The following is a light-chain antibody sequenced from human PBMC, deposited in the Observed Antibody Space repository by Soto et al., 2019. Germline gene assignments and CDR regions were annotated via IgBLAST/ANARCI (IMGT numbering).Light chain of an antibody. CDR1: SSDVGGYNY. CDR3: SSYAGSNNLV. V-gene: IGLV2-8*01. CDR2: EVS. Sequence: QSVLTQPPSASGSPGQSVTISCTGTSSDVGGYNYVSWYQQHPGKAHKLMIYEVSERPSGVPDRFSGSKSGNTASLTVSGLQAEDEADYYCSSYAGSNNLVFGGGTKLTVL. J-gene: IGLJ2*01.